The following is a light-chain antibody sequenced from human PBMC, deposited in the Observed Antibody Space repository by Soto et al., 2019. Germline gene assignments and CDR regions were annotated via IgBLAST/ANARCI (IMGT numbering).Light chain of an antibody. V-gene: IGKV3-15*01. CDR3: QQYNNWSPWT. CDR2: GAS. CDR1: QSVSSR. J-gene: IGKJ1*01. Sequence: QSPGTLSFSPGERATLSCRASQSVSSRFLAWYQQQPGQAPRLLIYGASSRATGIPARFSGSGSGTELTLTISSLQSHDFAVYYCQQYNNWSPWTFGQGTKVDIK.